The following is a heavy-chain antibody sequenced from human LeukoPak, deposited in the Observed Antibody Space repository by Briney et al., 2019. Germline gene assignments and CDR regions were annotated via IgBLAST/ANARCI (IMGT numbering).Heavy chain of an antibody. Sequence: SETLSLTCTVSGGSISSSSYYWGWIRQPPGKGLEWIGSIYYSGSTYYNPSLKSRVTISVDTSKNQFSLKLSSVTAADTAVYYCASMVRGAPDKYYGMDVWGQGTTVTVSS. V-gene: IGHV4-39*01. CDR1: GGSISSSSYY. CDR2: IYYSGST. CDR3: ASMVRGAPDKYYGMDV. J-gene: IGHJ6*02. D-gene: IGHD3-10*01.